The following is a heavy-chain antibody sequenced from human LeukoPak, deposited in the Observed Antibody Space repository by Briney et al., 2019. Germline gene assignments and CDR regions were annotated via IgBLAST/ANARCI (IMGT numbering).Heavy chain of an antibody. V-gene: IGHV3-48*01. D-gene: IGHD3-22*01. CDR2: ISSSSSTI. J-gene: IGHJ4*02. CDR1: GFTFSSYS. CDR3: ARAHTYYYDPYYFDY. Sequence: PGGSLRLSCAASGFTFSSYSMNWVRQAPGKGLEWVSYISSSSSTIYYADSVKGRFTISRDNAKNSLYLQMNSLRAEDTAVYYCARAHTYYYDPYYFDYWGQGTLVTVSS.